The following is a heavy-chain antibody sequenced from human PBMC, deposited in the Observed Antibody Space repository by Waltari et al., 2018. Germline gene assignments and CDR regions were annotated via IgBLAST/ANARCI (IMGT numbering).Heavy chain of an antibody. V-gene: IGHV1-3*03. J-gene: IGHJ4*02. CDR2: INAGNGNT. CDR1: GYTFTSYA. CDR3: ARRVAVAGIDY. Sequence: QVQLVQSGAEVKKPGASVKVSCTASGYTFTSYAMHWVRQAPGQRLDWMGWINAGNGNTKYSQEFQGRVTITRDTSASTAYMELSSLRSEDMAVYYCARRVAVAGIDYWGQGTLVTVSS. D-gene: IGHD6-19*01.